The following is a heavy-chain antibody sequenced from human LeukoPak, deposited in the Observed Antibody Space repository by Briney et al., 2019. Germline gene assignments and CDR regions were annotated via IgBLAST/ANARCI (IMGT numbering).Heavy chain of an antibody. Sequence: SETLSLTCTVSGGSISSSSYYWGWIRQPPGKGLEWIGSIYHSGSTYYNPSLKSRVTISVDTSKNQFSLKLSSVTAADTAVYYCARVKVGAMGYWGQGTLVTVSS. CDR1: GGSISSSSYY. CDR3: ARVKVGAMGY. CDR2: IYHSGST. J-gene: IGHJ4*02. D-gene: IGHD1-26*01. V-gene: IGHV4-39*07.